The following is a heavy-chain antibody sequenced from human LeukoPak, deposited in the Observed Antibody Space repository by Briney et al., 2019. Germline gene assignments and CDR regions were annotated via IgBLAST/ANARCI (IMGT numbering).Heavy chain of an antibody. CDR2: IIPILGIA. CDR1: GGTFSSYA. J-gene: IGHJ6*04. D-gene: IGHD2-21*02. V-gene: IGHV1-69*04. Sequence: KVSCKASGGTFSSYAISWVRQAPGQGLEWMGRIIPILGIANYAQKFQGRVTITADKSTSTAYMELSSLRSEDTTVYYCVGVVTDQKSYYYYGMDVWGKGTTVTVSS. CDR3: VGVVTDQKSYYYYGMDV.